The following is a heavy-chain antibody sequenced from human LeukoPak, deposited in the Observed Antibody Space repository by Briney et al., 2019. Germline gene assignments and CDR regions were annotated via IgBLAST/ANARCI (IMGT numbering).Heavy chain of an antibody. V-gene: IGHV3-53*01. Sequence: PGGSLRLSCAASGFTLSSNYMSGVRQAPGKGLEWVSVIYSGGSTYYADPVKGRFTISRDNSKNTLHLQMNRLRAEDTAVYYCAKDLGGIAAAGTGYWGQGTLVTVSS. J-gene: IGHJ1*01. D-gene: IGHD6-13*01. CDR2: IYSGGST. CDR1: GFTLSSNY. CDR3: AKDLGGIAAAGTGY.